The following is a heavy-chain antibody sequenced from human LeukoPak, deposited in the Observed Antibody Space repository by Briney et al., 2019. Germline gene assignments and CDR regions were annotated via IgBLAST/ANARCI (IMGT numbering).Heavy chain of an antibody. CDR3: ARDRTLTGQPDY. CDR1: GFTLSSCW. V-gene: IGHV3-74*01. Sequence: GGSLRLSCAVSGFTLSSCWMHWVRQVPGKGLVWVSRINRDGTSTTYADSVKGRFIISRDNAKNTLHLQMNSLRAEDTAVYYCARDRTLTGQPDYWGQGTLVTVSS. CDR2: INRDGTST. J-gene: IGHJ4*02. D-gene: IGHD2-15*01.